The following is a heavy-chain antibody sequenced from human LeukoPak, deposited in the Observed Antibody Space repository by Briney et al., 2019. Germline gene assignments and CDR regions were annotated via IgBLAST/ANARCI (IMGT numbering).Heavy chain of an antibody. J-gene: IGHJ3*02. CDR2: ISKDGSST. CDR1: GFSFSSYW. V-gene: IGHV3-74*01. CDR3: AREIFNGFDI. Sequence: GGSLRLSCAASGFSFSSYWMHWVRQAPGMGLVWVSRISKDGSSTIYADSVKGRFTISRDNSKNTLFLQMNSLRAEDTAVYYCAREIFNGFDIWGQGTMVTVSS.